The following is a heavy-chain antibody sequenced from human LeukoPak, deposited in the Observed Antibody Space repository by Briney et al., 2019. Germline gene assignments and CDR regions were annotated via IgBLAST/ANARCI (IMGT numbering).Heavy chain of an antibody. D-gene: IGHD6-13*01. CDR2: INPNSGGT. CDR3: ERDPIAAAVENLFDP. V-gene: IGHV1-2*02. CDR1: RYTFTGYE. J-gene: IGHJ5*02. Sequence: GASVKVSCKASRYTFTGYEVHWGRQAPGQGLEWMGWINPNSGGTNYAQKFQGRVTVTRDTSISTAYMELSRLRSDDTAEYYCERDPIAAAVENLFDPWGQGTLVTVSS.